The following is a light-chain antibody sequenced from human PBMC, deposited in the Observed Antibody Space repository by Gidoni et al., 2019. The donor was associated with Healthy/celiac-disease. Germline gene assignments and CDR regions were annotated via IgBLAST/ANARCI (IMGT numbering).Light chain of an antibody. V-gene: IGKV2-30*02. J-gene: IGKJ2*01. CDR2: RVS. CDR1: QSPVHSDGVTY. CDR3: MQASHWPYT. Sequence: DVLMSQSPLSLPVTLRQPASISFRSSQSPVHSDGVTYLNWFQQRPGKSPRRLIYRVSNRDSGVPERFSGSGSGTDFTLTIRRVEAEDVGVYYCMQASHWPYTFGQGTKLEIK.